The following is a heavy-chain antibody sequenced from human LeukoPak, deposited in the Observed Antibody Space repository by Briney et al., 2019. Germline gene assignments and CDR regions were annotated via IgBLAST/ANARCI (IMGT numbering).Heavy chain of an antibody. CDR1: GFTFSSYG. Sequence: GRSLRLSCAASGFTFSSYGMHWVRQAPGKGLEWVAVIWYDGSNKYYADSVKGRFTISRDNSKNTLYLQMNSLRAEDTAVYCCASAAMVRGVISAGLDRWGQGTLVTVSS. CDR2: IWYDGSNK. V-gene: IGHV3-33*01. D-gene: IGHD3-10*01. CDR3: ASAAMVRGVISAGLDR. J-gene: IGHJ4*02.